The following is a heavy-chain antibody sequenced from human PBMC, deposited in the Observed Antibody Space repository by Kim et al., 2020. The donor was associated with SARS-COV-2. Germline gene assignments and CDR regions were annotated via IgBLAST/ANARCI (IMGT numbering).Heavy chain of an antibody. CDR3: ARVGPGCSGGSCYTYYYYGMDV. V-gene: IGHV4-59*13. Sequence: SETLSLTCTVSGGSISSYYWSWIRQPPGKGLEWIGYIYYSGSTNYNPSLKSRVTISVDTSKNQFSLKLSSVTAADTAVYYCARVGPGCSGGSCYTYYYYGMDVWGQGTTVTVSS. D-gene: IGHD2-15*01. J-gene: IGHJ6*02. CDR1: GGSISSYY. CDR2: IYYSGST.